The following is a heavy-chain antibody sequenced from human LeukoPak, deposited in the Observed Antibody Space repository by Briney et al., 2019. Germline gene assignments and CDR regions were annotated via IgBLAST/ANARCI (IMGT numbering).Heavy chain of an antibody. CDR3: ARVSTVTTNWFDP. CDR2: IYYSGST. J-gene: IGHJ5*02. Sequence: SETLSLTCTVSGGSISSYYWSWIRQPPGKGLEWIGYIYYSGSTNYNPSLKSRVTISVDTSKNQFSLKLSSVTAADTAVYYCARVSTVTTNWFDPWGQGTLVTVSS. V-gene: IGHV4-59*01. D-gene: IGHD4-11*01. CDR1: GGSISSYY.